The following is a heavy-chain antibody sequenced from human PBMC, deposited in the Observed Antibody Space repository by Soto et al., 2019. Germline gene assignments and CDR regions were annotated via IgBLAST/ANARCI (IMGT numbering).Heavy chain of an antibody. V-gene: IGHV4-59*01. D-gene: IGHD3-10*01. Sequence: SETLSLTCTVSGGSISSYYWSCIRQPPGNGLEWIGYIYYSGSTNYNPSLKSRVTISVDTSKNQFSLKLSSVTAADTAVYYCARDSYYYGSGSYGGFDYWGQGTMVTVSS. CDR2: IYYSGST. CDR1: GGSISSYY. J-gene: IGHJ4*02. CDR3: ARDSYYYGSGSYGGFDY.